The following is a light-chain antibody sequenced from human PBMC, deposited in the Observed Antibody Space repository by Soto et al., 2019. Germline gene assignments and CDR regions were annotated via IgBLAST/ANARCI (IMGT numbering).Light chain of an antibody. CDR1: QSVRTS. CDR3: QQRNVWPPIT. J-gene: IGKJ5*01. CDR2: DAS. V-gene: IGKV3-11*01. Sequence: EVVLTQSPATLSLSPGERATLSCRANQSVRTSLAWYQHKPGQAPRLVIYDASLRANGVPARFGGSGSGTDFTLTINSLEPEDFAVYYCQQRNVWPPITFGQGTRLEI.